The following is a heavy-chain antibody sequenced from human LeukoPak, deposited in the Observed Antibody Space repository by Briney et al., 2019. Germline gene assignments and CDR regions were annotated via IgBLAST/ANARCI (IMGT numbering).Heavy chain of an antibody. CDR2: IYTSGST. CDR3: ARRPLYYDSSGYYFPFDY. CDR1: GGSISSYY. J-gene: IGHJ4*02. V-gene: IGHV4-4*07. D-gene: IGHD3-22*01. Sequence: SETLSLTCTVSGGSISSYYWSWIRQPAGKGLEWIGRIYTSGSTNYNPSLKSRVTMSVDTSKNQFSLKLSSVTAADTAVYYCARRPLYYDSSGYYFPFDYWGQGTLVTVSS.